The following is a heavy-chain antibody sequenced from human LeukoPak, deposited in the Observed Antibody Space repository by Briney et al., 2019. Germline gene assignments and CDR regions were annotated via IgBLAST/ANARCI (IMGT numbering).Heavy chain of an antibody. CDR3: ARGHGVVAASDDAFDI. CDR1: GFTFSSYW. CDR2: ISTSSSYI. D-gene: IGHD2-2*01. J-gene: IGHJ3*02. Sequence: GGSLRLSCAASGFTFSSYWMHWVRQAPGKGLEWVSFISTSSSYIYYADSVKGRFTISRDNARNSLYLQMNSLRAEDTAMYYCARGHGVVAASDDAFDIWGQGTMVTVSS. V-gene: IGHV3-21*01.